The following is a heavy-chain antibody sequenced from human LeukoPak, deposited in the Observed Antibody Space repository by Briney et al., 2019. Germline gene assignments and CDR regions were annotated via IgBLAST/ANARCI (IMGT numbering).Heavy chain of an antibody. Sequence: GASVKVSCKASGYTFTGYYMHLVRQAPGQGLEWMGWINPNSGGTNYAQKFQGRVTMTRDTSISTAYMGLSRLRSDDTAVYYCARDSITMVRGDPYNWFDPWGQGTLVTVSS. J-gene: IGHJ5*02. D-gene: IGHD3-10*01. V-gene: IGHV1-2*02. CDR3: ARDSITMVRGDPYNWFDP. CDR1: GYTFTGYY. CDR2: INPNSGGT.